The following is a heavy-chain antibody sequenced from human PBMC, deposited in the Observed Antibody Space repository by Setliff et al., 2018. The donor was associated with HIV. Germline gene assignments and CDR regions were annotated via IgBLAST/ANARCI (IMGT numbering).Heavy chain of an antibody. CDR2: TYTSGST. Sequence: SETLSLTCTVSGGSIRSGSYYWSWMRQPAGKGLEWIGHTYTSGSTNYNPSLKSRVTISVDTSKNQFSLKLSSVTAADTAVYYCARAPGAYYYDSSGYPIGIRFDYWGQGTLVTVSS. CDR1: GGSIRSGSYY. D-gene: IGHD3-22*01. CDR3: ARAPGAYYYDSSGYPIGIRFDY. V-gene: IGHV4-61*09. J-gene: IGHJ4*02.